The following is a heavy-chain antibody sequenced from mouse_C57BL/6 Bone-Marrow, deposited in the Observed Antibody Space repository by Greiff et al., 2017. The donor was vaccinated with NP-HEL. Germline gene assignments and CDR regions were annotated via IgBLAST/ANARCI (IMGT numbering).Heavy chain of an antibody. CDR2: ISNLAYSI. Sequence: EVKLQESGGGLVQPGGSLKLSCAASGFTFSDYGMAWVRQAPRKGPEWVAFISNLAYSIYYADPVTGRFTISRENAKNTLYLEMSSLRSEDTAMYYCARQRYGYDGPYWYFDVWGTGTTVTVSS. J-gene: IGHJ1*03. D-gene: IGHD2-2*01. CDR1: GFTFSDYG. CDR3: ARQRYGYDGPYWYFDV. V-gene: IGHV5-15*01.